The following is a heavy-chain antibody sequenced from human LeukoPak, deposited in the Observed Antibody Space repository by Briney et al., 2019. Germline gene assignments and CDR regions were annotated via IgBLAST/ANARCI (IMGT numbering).Heavy chain of an antibody. CDR3: AKSMTLQWRGFFDL. J-gene: IGHJ2*01. D-gene: IGHD6-19*01. CDR1: GFTLSTYA. Sequence: GGSLRLSCAASGFTLSTYAMSWVRQAPGKGLEWVSTISDSGANTYYADSVRGRFTISRDNSKNTLYLQKNSLRADDTAIYYCAKSMTLQWRGFFDLWGRGTHVTVSS. CDR2: ISDSGANT. V-gene: IGHV3-23*01.